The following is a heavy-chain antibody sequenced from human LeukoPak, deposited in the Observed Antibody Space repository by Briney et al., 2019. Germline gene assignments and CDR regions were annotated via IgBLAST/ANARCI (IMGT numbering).Heavy chain of an antibody. CDR3: ARPGYYDSSDY. CDR2: IYYSGST. V-gene: IGHV4-39*01. D-gene: IGHD3-22*01. CDR1: GGSISSSSYY. Sequence: SETLSRTCTVSGGSISSSSYYWGWIRQPPGKGLEWIGSIYYSGSTYYNPSLKSRVTISVDTSKNQFSLKLSSVTAADTAVYYCARPGYYDSSDYWGQGTLVTVSS. J-gene: IGHJ4*02.